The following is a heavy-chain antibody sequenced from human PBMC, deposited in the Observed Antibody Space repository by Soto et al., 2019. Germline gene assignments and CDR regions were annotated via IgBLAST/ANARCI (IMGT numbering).Heavy chain of an antibody. CDR2: ISGSGGST. CDR1: GFTFSSYA. D-gene: IGHD3-22*01. V-gene: IGHV3-23*01. CDR3: AKTGRLLHFWFDY. Sequence: GGSLRLSCAASGFTFSSYAMSWVRQAPGKGLEWVSAISGSGGSTYYADSVKGRFTISRDNSENTLYLQMNSLRAEDTAVYYCAKTGRLLHFWFDYWGQGTLVTVSS. J-gene: IGHJ4*02.